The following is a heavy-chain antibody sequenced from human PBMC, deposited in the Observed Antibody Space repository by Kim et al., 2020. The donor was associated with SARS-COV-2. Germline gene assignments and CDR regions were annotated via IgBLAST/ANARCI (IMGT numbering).Heavy chain of an antibody. CDR3: ARDLDFDY. CDR2: GNTT. Sequence: GNTTYSADSVKRRFTISRHNSKNSLYLQMNSLRAEDTAVYYCARDLDFDYWGQGTLVTVSS. V-gene: IGHV3-53*04. J-gene: IGHJ4*02.